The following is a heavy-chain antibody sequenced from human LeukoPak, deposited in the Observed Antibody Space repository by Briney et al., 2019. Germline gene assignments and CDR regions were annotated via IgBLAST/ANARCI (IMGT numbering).Heavy chain of an antibody. J-gene: IGHJ3*02. D-gene: IGHD6-6*01. CDR3: ARGFSSSSEPAAVAAFDI. V-gene: IGHV1-18*01. CDR2: ISAYNGNT. Sequence: ASVKVSCKASGYTFTSYGISWVRQAPGQGLEWMGWISAYNGNTNYAQKLQGRVTMTTDTSTSTAYMELRSLRSDDTAVYYCARGFSSSSEPAAVAAFDIWGQGTMVTVSS. CDR1: GYTFTSYG.